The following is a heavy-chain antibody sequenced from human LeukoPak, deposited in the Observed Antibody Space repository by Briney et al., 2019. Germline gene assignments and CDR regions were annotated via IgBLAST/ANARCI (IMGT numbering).Heavy chain of an antibody. CDR2: IYSGGST. CDR3: ARDRARVGWSFDY. Sequence: GGSLRLSCAASGFTVSSNYMSWVGQAPGKGLEWVAVIYSGGSTDYAGSVKGRFPICRDNSKNKLYLQMNSLRAEDTAVYYCARDRARVGWSFDYWGQGTLVTVSS. J-gene: IGHJ4*02. D-gene: IGHD6-19*01. V-gene: IGHV3-53*01. CDR1: GFTVSSNY.